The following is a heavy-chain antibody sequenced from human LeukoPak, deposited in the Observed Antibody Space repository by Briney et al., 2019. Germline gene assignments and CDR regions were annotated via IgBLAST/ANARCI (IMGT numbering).Heavy chain of an antibody. CDR2: IYYSGST. J-gene: IGHJ1*01. D-gene: IGHD2-2*02. Sequence: SETLFLTCTVSGGSISSYYWSWIRQPPGKGLEWIGYIYYSGSTNYNPSLKSRVTISVDTSKNQFSLKLSSVTAADTAVYYCARVGYCSSTSCYRGYFQHWGQGTLVTVSS. CDR1: GGSISSYY. CDR3: ARVGYCSSTSCYRGYFQH. V-gene: IGHV4-59*01.